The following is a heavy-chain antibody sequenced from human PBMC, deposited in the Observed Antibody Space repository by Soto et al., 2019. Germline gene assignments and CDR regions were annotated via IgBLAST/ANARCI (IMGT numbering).Heavy chain of an antibody. CDR3: ARVAPARGFCAF. CDR2: MLPSGST. D-gene: IGHD2-15*01. J-gene: IGHJ4*02. CDR1: GGSFSGYY. Sequence: SETLSLTCAVYGGSFSGYYWYWIRQPPGKGLEWIGEMLPSGSTDYNPSLESRVTISVDTSKNHFSLKLRSVTAADTAIYYCARVAPARGFCAFWGRGTLVTVSS. V-gene: IGHV4-34*12.